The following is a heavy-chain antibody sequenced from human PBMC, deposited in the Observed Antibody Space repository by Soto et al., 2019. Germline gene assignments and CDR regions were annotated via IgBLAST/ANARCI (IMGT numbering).Heavy chain of an antibody. D-gene: IGHD5-18*01. CDR1: GFTFSAYS. Sequence: EVQLLESGGGLVQPGGSLRLSCTASGFTFSAYSMSWVRQAPGKGLEWVSGMSGLGGSTYYTDSVRGRFTISRDNSKNTLYLQMNSLRAEGTAVYYCAKSYGDTWQQYFFDSWGQGTLLTVSS. V-gene: IGHV3-23*01. CDR2: MSGLGGST. CDR3: AKSYGDTWQQYFFDS. J-gene: IGHJ4*02.